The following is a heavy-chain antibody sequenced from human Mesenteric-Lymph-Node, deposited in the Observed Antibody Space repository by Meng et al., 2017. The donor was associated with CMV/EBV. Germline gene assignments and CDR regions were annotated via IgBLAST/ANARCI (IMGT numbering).Heavy chain of an antibody. Sequence: VSGGSISSGDYYWSWIHQPPGKGLEWIGYIYYSGSTYYNPSLKSRVTISVDTSKNQFSLKLSSVTAADTAVYYCARSIVVPAAIDYWGQGTLVTVSS. V-gene: IGHV4-30-4*08. J-gene: IGHJ4*02. D-gene: IGHD2-2*01. CDR1: GGSISSGDYY. CDR2: IYYSGST. CDR3: ARSIVVPAAIDY.